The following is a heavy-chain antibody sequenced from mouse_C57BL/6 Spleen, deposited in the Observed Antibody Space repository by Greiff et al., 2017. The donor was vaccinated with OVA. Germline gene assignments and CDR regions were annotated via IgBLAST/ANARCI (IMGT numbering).Heavy chain of an antibody. V-gene: IGHV2-2*01. CDR2: IWSGGST. D-gene: IGHD2-13*01. Sequence: QVQLKESGPGLVQPSQSLSITCTVSGFSLTSYGVHWVRQSPGKGLAWLGVIWSGGSTDYNAAFISRLSISKDNSKSQVFCKMNSLQADDTAIYYCARGDYFYYCDYWGQGTTLTVAS. CDR3: ARGDYFYYCDY. CDR1: GFSLTSYG. J-gene: IGHJ2*01.